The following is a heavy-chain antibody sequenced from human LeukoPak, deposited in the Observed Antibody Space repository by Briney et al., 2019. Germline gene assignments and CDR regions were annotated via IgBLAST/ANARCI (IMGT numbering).Heavy chain of an antibody. CDR1: GGTFSINA. CDR2: IIPIFGTA. D-gene: IGHD3-3*01. J-gene: IGHJ3*02. V-gene: IGHV1-69*05. Sequence: AAVKVSCKASGGTFSINAISWGRHAPGQGLEWMGGIIPIFGTAKYAQKFQGRVTITTDESTSTAYMELSSMRSEVKVVYYCASGYAIFGVAQRDKGGAFDIWGQGTMVTVSS. CDR3: ASGYAIFGVAQRDKGGAFDI.